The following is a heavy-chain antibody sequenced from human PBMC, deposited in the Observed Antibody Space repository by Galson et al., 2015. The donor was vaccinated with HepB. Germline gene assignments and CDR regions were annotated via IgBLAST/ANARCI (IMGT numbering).Heavy chain of an antibody. V-gene: IGHV3-23*01. Sequence: SLRLSCAASGFTFSSYAMSWVRQAPGKGLEWVSAISGSGGSTYYADSVKGRFTISRDNSKNTLYLQMNSLRAEDTALYYCVKDYSSSWYLDYWGQGTLVTVSS. CDR3: VKDYSSSWYLDY. CDR2: ISGSGGST. CDR1: GFTFSSYA. D-gene: IGHD6-13*01. J-gene: IGHJ4*02.